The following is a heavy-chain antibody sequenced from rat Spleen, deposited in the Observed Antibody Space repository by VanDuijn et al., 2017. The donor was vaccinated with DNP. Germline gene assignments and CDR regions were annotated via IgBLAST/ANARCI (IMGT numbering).Heavy chain of an antibody. CDR3: ARSTDCGCNWDY. Sequence: EVQLQESGPGLVKPSQSLSLTCSVTGYSITSNFRWSWIRKFPGNKLEGMGYINGAGNTNYNPSLKSRISITRDTSKNQFFLQVNSITSEDTATYYCARSTDCGCNWDYWGQGVMVPVSS. CDR1: GYSITSNFR. V-gene: IGHV3-3*01. CDR2: INGAGNT. J-gene: IGHJ2*01. D-gene: IGHD1-4*01.